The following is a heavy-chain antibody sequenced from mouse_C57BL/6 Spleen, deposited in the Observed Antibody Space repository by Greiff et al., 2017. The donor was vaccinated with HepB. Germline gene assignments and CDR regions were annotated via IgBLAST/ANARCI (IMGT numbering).Heavy chain of an antibody. V-gene: IGHV1-82*01. CDR3: ARPSHYYGSSYPAMDY. Sequence: QVQLKESGPELVKPGASVKISCKASGYAFSSSWMNWVKQRPGKGLEWIGRIYPGDGDTNYNGKFKGKATLTADKSSSTAYMQRSSLTSEDSAVYFCARPSHYYGSSYPAMDYWGQGTSVTVSS. CDR2: IYPGDGDT. J-gene: IGHJ4*01. D-gene: IGHD1-1*01. CDR1: GYAFSSSW.